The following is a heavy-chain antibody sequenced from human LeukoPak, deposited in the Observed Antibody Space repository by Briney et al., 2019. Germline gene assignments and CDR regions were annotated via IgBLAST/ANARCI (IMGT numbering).Heavy chain of an antibody. Sequence: APVKVSCKASGGTFSSYAISWVRQAPGQGLGWMGGIIPIFGTANYAEKFQGRVTITTDESPSTAYMELGSLRSEDTAVYYCARGLGSIAARPGYYYYYMDVWGKGTTVTVSS. CDR3: ARGLGSIAARPGYYYYYMDV. CDR1: GGTFSSYA. CDR2: IIPIFGTA. D-gene: IGHD6-6*01. J-gene: IGHJ6*03. V-gene: IGHV1-69*05.